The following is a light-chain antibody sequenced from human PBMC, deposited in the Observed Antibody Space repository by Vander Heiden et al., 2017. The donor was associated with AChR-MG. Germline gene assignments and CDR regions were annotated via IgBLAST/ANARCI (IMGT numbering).Light chain of an antibody. J-gene: IGKJ1*01. Sequence: DTQMTQSPSTLSASIGDRVTITCRGSKSIDRWWAWYQQRPGKAPKLLIYDAFRLERGVPSRFSGSGSGTEFTLAISGLQPDDSATYYCLQYRGYTPRTFGQGTNVEIK. CDR1: KSIDRW. CDR3: LQYRGYTPRT. CDR2: DAF. V-gene: IGKV1-5*01.